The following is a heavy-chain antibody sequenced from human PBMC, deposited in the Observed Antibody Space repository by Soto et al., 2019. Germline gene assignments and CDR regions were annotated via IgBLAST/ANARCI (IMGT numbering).Heavy chain of an antibody. CDR2: IYYSGST. V-gene: IGHV4-31*03. CDR1: GGSISSGGYY. CDR3: ARAPAHYDILTGYTPYYYGMDV. D-gene: IGHD3-9*01. J-gene: IGHJ6*02. Sequence: VPPSETLSLTCTVSGGSISSGGYYWSWIRQHPGKGLEWIGYIYYSGSTYYNPSLKSRVTISVDTSKNQFSLKLSSVTAADTAVYYCARAPAHYDILTGYTPYYYGMDVWGQGTTVTVSS.